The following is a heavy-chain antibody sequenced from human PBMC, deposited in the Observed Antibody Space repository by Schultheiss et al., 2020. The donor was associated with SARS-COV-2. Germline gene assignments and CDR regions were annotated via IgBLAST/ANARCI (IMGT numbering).Heavy chain of an antibody. J-gene: IGHJ3*02. Sequence: SETLSLTCTVSGGSISSGDYYWSWIRQPPGKGLEWIGYIYYSGSTNYNPSLKSRVTISVDTSKNQFSLKLSSVTAADTAVYYCARPSGSDYGDYEGAFDIWGQGTMVTVSS. V-gene: IGHV4-61*08. CDR2: IYYSGST. CDR1: GGSISSGDYY. CDR3: ARPSGSDYGDYEGAFDI. D-gene: IGHD4-17*01.